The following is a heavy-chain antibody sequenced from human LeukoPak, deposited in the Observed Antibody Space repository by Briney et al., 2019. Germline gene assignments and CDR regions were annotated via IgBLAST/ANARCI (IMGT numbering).Heavy chain of an antibody. V-gene: IGHV3-48*01. CDR3: VRDHDWAFDY. CDR1: GFTLRDFS. J-gene: IGHJ4*02. Sequence: GGSLSLSCTASGFTLRDFSMNWVRQAPGKGLELVSHISPRSDIISYADSVKGRFTISRDNAKNSLYLQMKSLRGEDMAVYYCVRDHDWAFDYWGQGTLVPVSS. D-gene: IGHD3-9*01. CDR2: ISPRSDII.